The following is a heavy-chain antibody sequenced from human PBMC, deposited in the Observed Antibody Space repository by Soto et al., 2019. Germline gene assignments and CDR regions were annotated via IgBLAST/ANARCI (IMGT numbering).Heavy chain of an antibody. D-gene: IGHD2-15*01. V-gene: IGHV6-1*01. J-gene: IGHJ6*03. CDR3: ARGRRYCSGGSCPRDYYYYYYMDV. CDR1: GGSVSSNSAA. CDR2: TYYRSKWYN. Sequence: SQTLSLTCAISGGSVSSNSAAWNWIRQSPSRGLEWLGRTYYRSKWYNDYAVSVKSRITINPDTSKNQFSLQLNSVTPEDTAVYYCARGRRYCSGGSCPRDYYYYYYMDVWGKGTTVTVSS.